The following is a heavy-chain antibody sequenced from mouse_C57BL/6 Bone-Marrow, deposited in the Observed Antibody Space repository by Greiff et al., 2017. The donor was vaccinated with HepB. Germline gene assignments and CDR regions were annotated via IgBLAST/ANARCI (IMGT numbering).Heavy chain of an antibody. CDR2: IYPGSGST. CDR3: ASRPKYYGSSLYWYGDV. V-gene: IGHV1-55*01. Sequence: QVQLQQPGAELVKPGASVKMSCKASGYTFTSYWLTWVKQRPGQGLAWIGDIYPGSGSTNYNEKFKSKATLTVDTASSTAYMQLSSLTSEDSAVYNCASRPKYYGSSLYWYGDVWGTGTTVTVSS. J-gene: IGHJ1*03. CDR1: GYTFTSYW. D-gene: IGHD1-1*01.